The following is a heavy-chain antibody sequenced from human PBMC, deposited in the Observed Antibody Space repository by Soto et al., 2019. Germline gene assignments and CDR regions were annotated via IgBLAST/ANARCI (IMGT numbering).Heavy chain of an antibody. D-gene: IGHD6-6*01. J-gene: IGHJ6*02. V-gene: IGHV1-18*04. Sequence: ASVQVSCKASGYTFTSYGISWVRQAPGQGLGWMGWISAYNGNTNYARKLQGRVTMTTDTSTSTAYMELRSLRSDDTAVYYCARDGYSSSVGANYYYYYGMDVWGQGTTVTVSS. CDR3: ARDGYSSSVGANYYYYYGMDV. CDR1: GYTFTSYG. CDR2: ISAYNGNT.